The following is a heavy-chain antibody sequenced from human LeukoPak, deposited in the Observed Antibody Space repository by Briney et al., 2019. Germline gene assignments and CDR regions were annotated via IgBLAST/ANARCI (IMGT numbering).Heavy chain of an antibody. CDR2: IYSGGST. D-gene: IGHD3-10*01. CDR3: ARAKPKNMVRGLIMRRESRYYFDY. CDR1: EFSVGSNY. Sequence: GGSLRLSCAASEFSVGSNYMTWVRQAPGKGLEWVSVIYSGGSTYYADSVKGRFTISRDNSKSTLYIQMNSLRAEDTAVYYCARAKPKNMVRGLIMRRESRYYFDYWGQGTLVTVSS. J-gene: IGHJ4*02. V-gene: IGHV3-53*01.